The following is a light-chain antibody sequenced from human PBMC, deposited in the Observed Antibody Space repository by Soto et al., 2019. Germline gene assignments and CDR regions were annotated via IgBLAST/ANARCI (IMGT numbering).Light chain of an antibody. Sequence: EIVLTQSPATLSLSPGERATLSCRTSQSVSSSLAWYQQKPGQAPRLLIYDASNRATGIPARFSGSGSGTDFTLIISSLEPEDFAVYYCQQRTNWLTFGGGTKVEIK. CDR2: DAS. CDR1: QSVSSS. CDR3: QQRTNWLT. V-gene: IGKV3-11*01. J-gene: IGKJ4*01.